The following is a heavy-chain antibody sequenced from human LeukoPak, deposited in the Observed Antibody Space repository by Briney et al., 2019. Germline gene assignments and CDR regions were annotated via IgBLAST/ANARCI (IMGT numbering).Heavy chain of an antibody. D-gene: IGHD1-26*01. V-gene: IGHV6-1*01. CDR3: ARAPISYSGSLFDY. Sequence: SQTLSLTCAISGDSVSSNSAAWNWIRQCPSRGLEWLGRTYYRSKWYNDYAVSVKSRITINPDTSKNQFSLQLNSVTPEDTAVYYCARAPISYSGSLFDYWGQGTLVTVSS. J-gene: IGHJ4*02. CDR1: GDSVSSNSAA. CDR2: TYYRSKWYN.